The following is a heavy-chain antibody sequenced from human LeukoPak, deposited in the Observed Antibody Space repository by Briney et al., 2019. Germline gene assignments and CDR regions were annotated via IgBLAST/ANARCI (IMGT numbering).Heavy chain of an antibody. Sequence: GGSLRLSCAASGFTFNNYAMAWVRQAPGKGLEWVSGISGSGGSTFYSVKGRFTISKDNSKNTLFLQMNRLRAEDTAIYYCAKAGEYCPDGSCYSENYYFDYWGQGTLVTVSS. V-gene: IGHV3-23*01. CDR1: GFTFNNYA. D-gene: IGHD2-15*01. CDR3: AKAGEYCPDGSCYSENYYFDY. J-gene: IGHJ4*02. CDR2: ISGSGGST.